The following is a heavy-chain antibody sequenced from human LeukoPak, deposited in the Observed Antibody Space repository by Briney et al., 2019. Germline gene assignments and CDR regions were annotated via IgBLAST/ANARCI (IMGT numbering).Heavy chain of an antibody. CDR2: TYYSGST. D-gene: IGHD3-3*01. CDR1: GGSISSYY. V-gene: IGHV4-59*01. CDR3: AGKEVPYYDFWSGYYRY. Sequence: PSETLSLTCTVSGGSISSYYWSWIRQPPGKGLEWIGYTYYSGSTNYNPSLKSRVTISVDTSKNQFSLKLSSVTAADTAVYYCAGKEVPYYDFWSGYYRYWGQGTLATVSS. J-gene: IGHJ4*02.